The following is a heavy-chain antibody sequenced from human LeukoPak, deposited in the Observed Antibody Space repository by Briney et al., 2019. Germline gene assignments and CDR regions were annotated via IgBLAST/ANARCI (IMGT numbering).Heavy chain of an antibody. Sequence: PGGSLRLSCAASGFTFDDYAMHWVRQAPGKGLEWVSGISWNSGSIGYADSVKGRFTISRDNAKNSLYLQMNSLRAEDTAVYYCARSAGSYYYGSGERSSERVFDYWGQGTLVTVSS. CDR2: ISWNSGSI. J-gene: IGHJ4*02. D-gene: IGHD3-10*01. V-gene: IGHV3-9*01. CDR1: GFTFDDYA. CDR3: ARSAGSYYYGSGERSSERVFDY.